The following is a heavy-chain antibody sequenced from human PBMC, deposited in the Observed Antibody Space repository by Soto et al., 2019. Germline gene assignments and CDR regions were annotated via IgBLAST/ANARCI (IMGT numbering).Heavy chain of an antibody. V-gene: IGHV3-21*01. CDR2: ISSSSSYI. Sequence: GGSLRLSCAASGFTFSSYSMNWVRQAPGKGLEWVSSISSSSSYIYYADSVKGRFTISRDNAKNSLYLQMNSLRAEDTAVYYCARVGPYSNYYFDYWGQGTLVTVSS. CDR1: GFTFSSYS. CDR3: ARVGPYSNYYFDY. J-gene: IGHJ4*02. D-gene: IGHD4-4*01.